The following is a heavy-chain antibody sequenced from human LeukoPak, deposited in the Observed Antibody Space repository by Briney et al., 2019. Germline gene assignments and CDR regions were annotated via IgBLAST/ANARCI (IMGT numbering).Heavy chain of an antibody. D-gene: IGHD3-22*01. Sequence: GGSLRLSCAVSGITLSNYGMSWVRQAPGKGLEWVSTSGTTGDTYYADSVKGRFTISRDNSKNTLYLQMTSLRAEDTALYYCATKTPGNYPYDYWGQGTLVIVSP. CDR2: TSGTTGDT. CDR1: GITLSNYG. J-gene: IGHJ4*02. V-gene: IGHV3-23*01. CDR3: ATKTPGNYPYDY.